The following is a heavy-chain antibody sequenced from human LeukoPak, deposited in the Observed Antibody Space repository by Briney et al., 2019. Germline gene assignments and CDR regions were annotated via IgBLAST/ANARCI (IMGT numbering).Heavy chain of an antibody. CDR1: GGSFSGYY. Sequence: SETLSRTCAVYGGSFSGYYWSWIRQPPGKGLEWIGEINHSGSTNYNPSLKSRVTISVDTSKNQFSLKLSSVTAADTAVYYCARQERYYYGMDVWGQGTTVTVSS. D-gene: IGHD1-26*01. V-gene: IGHV4-34*01. J-gene: IGHJ6*02. CDR2: INHSGST. CDR3: ARQERYYYGMDV.